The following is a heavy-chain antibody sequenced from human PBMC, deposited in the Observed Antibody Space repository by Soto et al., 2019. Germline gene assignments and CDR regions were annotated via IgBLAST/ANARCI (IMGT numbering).Heavy chain of an antibody. V-gene: IGHV3-30-3*01. D-gene: IGHD5-12*01. CDR2: ISYDGSTK. Sequence: QVQLVESGGGVVQSGRSLRLSCVASGFTFSIYAMHWVRQAPGKGLEWVAFISYDGSTKYYADSVRGRFTISRDNSKNPLYLQLKSVRADDTAVYYCWRRGYSGDEPTLDYWGQGTLVTVS. CDR1: GFTFSIYA. CDR3: WRRGYSGDEPTLDY. J-gene: IGHJ4*02.